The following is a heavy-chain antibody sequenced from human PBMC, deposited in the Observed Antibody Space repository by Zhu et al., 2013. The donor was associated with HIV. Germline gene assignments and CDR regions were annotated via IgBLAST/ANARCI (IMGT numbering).Heavy chain of an antibody. CDR3: ARGGGYYDFWSGYYMKQFYYFDY. CDR1: GGSFSGYY. CDR2: INHSGST. Sequence: VQLQQWGAGLLKPSETLSLTCAVYGGSFSGYYWSWIRQPPGKGLEWIGEINHSGSTNYNPSLKSRVTISVDTSKNQFSLKLSSVTAADTAVYYCARGGGYYDFWSGYYMKQFYYFDYWGQGTLVTVSS. D-gene: IGHD3-3*01. J-gene: IGHJ4*02. V-gene: IGHV4-34*01.